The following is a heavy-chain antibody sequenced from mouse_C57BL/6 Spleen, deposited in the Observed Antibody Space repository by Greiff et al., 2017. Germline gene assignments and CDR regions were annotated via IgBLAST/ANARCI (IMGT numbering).Heavy chain of an antibody. J-gene: IGHJ2*01. V-gene: IGHV1-22*01. CDR3: AREGDDGYYADY. CDR2: INPNNGGT. D-gene: IGHD2-3*01. CDR1: GYTFTDYN. Sequence: EVKLVESGPELVKPGASVKMSCKASGYTFTDYNMHWVKQSHGKSLEWIGYINPNNGGTSYNQKFKGKATLTVNKSSSTAYMELRSLTSEDSAVYYCAREGDDGYYADYWGQGTTLTVSS.